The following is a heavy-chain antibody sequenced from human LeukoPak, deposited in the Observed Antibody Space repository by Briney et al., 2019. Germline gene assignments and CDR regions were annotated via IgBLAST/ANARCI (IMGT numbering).Heavy chain of an antibody. D-gene: IGHD1-14*01. CDR1: GGSFSDYY. CDR3: ANEDHPDY. J-gene: IGHJ4*02. V-gene: IGHV3-23*01. CDR2: ISGSGGST. Sequence: ETLSLTCAVYGGSFSDYYWGWIRQPPGNGLEWVSAISGSGGSTYYADSVKGRFTISRDNSKNTLYLQMNSLRAEDTAVYYCANEDHPDYWGQGTLVTVSS.